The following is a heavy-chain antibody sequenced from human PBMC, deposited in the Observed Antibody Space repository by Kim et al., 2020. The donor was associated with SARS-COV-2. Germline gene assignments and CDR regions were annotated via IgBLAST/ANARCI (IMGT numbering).Heavy chain of an antibody. CDR3: ARGFGAPAAGTRGLYYFDY. J-gene: IGHJ4*02. CDR1: GGSFSGYY. V-gene: IGHV4-34*01. CDR2: INHSGST. D-gene: IGHD6-13*01. Sequence: SETLSLTCAVYGGSFSGYYWSWIRQPPGKGLEWIGEINHSGSTNYNPSLKSRVSISVDTSKNQFSLKLSSVTAADTAVYYCARGFGAPAAGTRGLYYFDYWGQGTLVTVSS.